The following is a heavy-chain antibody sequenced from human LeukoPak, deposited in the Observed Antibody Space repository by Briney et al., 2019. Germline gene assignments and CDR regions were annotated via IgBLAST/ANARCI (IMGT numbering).Heavy chain of an antibody. CDR2: ISAYNGNT. CDR3: ARGYNRREYSGYDR. V-gene: IGHV1-18*01. Sequence: AASVKVSCKASGYTFTSYGISWVRQAPGQGLEWMGWISAYNGNTNYAQKLQGRVTMTTDTSTSTAYMELRSLRSDDTAVYYCARGYNRREYSGYDRWGQGTLVTVSS. CDR1: GYTFTSYG. J-gene: IGHJ4*02. D-gene: IGHD5-12*01.